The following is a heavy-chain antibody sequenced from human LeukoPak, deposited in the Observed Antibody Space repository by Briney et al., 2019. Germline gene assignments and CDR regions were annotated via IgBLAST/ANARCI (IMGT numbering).Heavy chain of an antibody. D-gene: IGHD5-24*01. CDR3: ARGPRWQQQPGGVWFDP. J-gene: IGHJ5*02. CDR1: GGSINSGSYY. CDR2: IYASGST. V-gene: IGHV4-61*02. Sequence: SETLSLTCTVSGGSINSGSYYWSWIRQPAGKGMEWIGRIYASGSTNYNPSLKSRVTISVDTSKNQFSLKLSSVTAADTAVYYCARGPRWQQQPGGVWFDPWGQGTLVTVSS.